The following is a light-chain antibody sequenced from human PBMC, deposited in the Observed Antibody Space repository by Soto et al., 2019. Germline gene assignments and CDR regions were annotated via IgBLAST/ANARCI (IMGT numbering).Light chain of an antibody. J-gene: IGKJ3*01. Sequence: EIVLTQSPGTLSLSPGERATLSCRASQSVSSSYLAWYQQQPGQAPRLLIYGASSRATGIPDRFSGSGSGTDSALTISRLEPEDFAVYYFQQYGSSSFTFGPWKKVYSK. CDR3: QQYGSSSFT. CDR2: GAS. CDR1: QSVSSSY. V-gene: IGKV3-20*01.